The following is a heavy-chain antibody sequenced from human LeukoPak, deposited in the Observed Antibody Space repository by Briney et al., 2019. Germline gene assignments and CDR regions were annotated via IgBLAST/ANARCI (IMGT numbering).Heavy chain of an antibody. D-gene: IGHD5-12*01. V-gene: IGHV3-23*01. Sequence: GGSLRLSCAASGFTFSSYAMSWVRQAPGKGLEWVSGISGSTYYADSVEGRFTISRDNSKNTLYLQMNGLRAEDTAVYYCAKLGYSGYDPKDYWGQGTLVTVSS. CDR3: AKLGYSGYDPKDY. J-gene: IGHJ4*02. CDR1: GFTFSSYA. CDR2: ISGST.